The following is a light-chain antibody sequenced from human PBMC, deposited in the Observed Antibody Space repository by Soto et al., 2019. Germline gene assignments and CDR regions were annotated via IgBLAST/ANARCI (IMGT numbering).Light chain of an antibody. J-gene: IGLJ1*01. Sequence: QSVLTQPPSASGTPGQRVTISCSGSSSNIGSNTVNWYQQLPGTAPKLLIYGNNQRPSGVPDRFSGSKSGTSASLAISGLQSEDEADYYCAAWDDSLNGPIYVFGTVTMVT. CDR3: AAWDDSLNGPIYV. CDR2: GNN. CDR1: SSNIGSNT. V-gene: IGLV1-44*01.